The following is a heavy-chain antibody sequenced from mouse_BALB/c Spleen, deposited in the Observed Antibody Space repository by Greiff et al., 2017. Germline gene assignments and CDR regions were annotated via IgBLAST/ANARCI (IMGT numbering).Heavy chain of an antibody. Sequence: VQLQQSGPGLVQPSQSLSITCTVSGFSLTSYGVHWVRQSPGKGLEWLGVIWSGGSTDYYAAFISRLSISKDNSKSQVFFKMNSLQANDTAIYYCARGYDPFYAMDYWGQGTSVTDSS. CDR3: ARGYDPFYAMDY. J-gene: IGHJ4*01. CDR2: IWSGGST. V-gene: IGHV2-2*02. CDR1: GFSLTSYG. D-gene: IGHD2-10*02.